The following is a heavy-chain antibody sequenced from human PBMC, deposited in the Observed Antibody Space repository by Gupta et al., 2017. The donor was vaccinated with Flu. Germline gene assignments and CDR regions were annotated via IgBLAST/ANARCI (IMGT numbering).Heavy chain of an antibody. V-gene: IGHV3-30*18. CDR1: GFTFSSYG. CDR2: ISYDGSNK. CDR3: AKDSSGYSGYDWGYYYYYYGMDV. D-gene: IGHD5-12*01. J-gene: IGHJ6*02. Sequence: QVQLVESGGGVVQPGRSLRLSCAASGFTFSSYGMHWVRQAPGKGLEWVAVISYDGSNKYYADSVKGRFTISRDNSKNTLYLQMNSLRAEDTAVYYCAKDSSGYSGYDWGYYYYYYGMDVWGQGTTVTVPS.